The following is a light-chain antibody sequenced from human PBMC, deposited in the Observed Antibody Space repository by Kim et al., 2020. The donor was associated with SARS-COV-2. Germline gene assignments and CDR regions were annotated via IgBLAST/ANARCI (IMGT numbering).Light chain of an antibody. CDR3: QSYDDNSWV. Sequence: GKTVIISCTLSNGSIASDCVQWFQQRPGSSTTTVIYEDHKSPSGVPDRFSGSVDTSSNFASLTISGLRAEDEADYYCQSYDDNSWVFGGGTKLTVL. CDR2: EDH. J-gene: IGLJ3*02. CDR1: NGSIASDC. V-gene: IGLV6-57*01.